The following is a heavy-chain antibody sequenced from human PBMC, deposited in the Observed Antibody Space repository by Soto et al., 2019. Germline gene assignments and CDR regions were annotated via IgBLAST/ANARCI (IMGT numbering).Heavy chain of an antibody. J-gene: IGHJ6*02. CDR3: ARVPSPFDYYYAMDV. Sequence: SETLSLTCTVSGGSISSGDYYWSWIRQPPGKGLEWIGYIYYSGSTYYNPSLKSRLTMSLDASQNQFSLKLNSLTDADTAVYFCARVPSPFDYYYAMDVWGQGTTVTVSS. V-gene: IGHV4-30-4*01. CDR1: GGSISSGDYY. CDR2: IYYSGST. D-gene: IGHD3-16*01.